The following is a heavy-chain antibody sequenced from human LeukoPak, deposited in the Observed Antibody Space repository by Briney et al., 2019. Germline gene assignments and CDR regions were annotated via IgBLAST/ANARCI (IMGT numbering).Heavy chain of an antibody. V-gene: IGHV4-34*01. CDR3: ARSRRVATILSYYYYYYYMDV. J-gene: IGHJ6*03. CDR2: INHSGST. Sequence: SETLSLTCAVYGGSFSGYYWSWIRQPPGKGLEWIGEINHSGSTYYNPSLKSRVTISVDTSKNQFSLKLSSVTAADTAVYYCARSRRVATILSYYYYYYYMDVWGKGTTVTVSS. CDR1: GGSFSGYY. D-gene: IGHD5-12*01.